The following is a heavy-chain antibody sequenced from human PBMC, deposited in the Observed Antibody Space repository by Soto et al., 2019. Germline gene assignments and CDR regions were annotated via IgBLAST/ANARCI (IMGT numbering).Heavy chain of an antibody. D-gene: IGHD3-3*01. V-gene: IGHV5-51*01. CDR3: ARQSKDDFWSGYSYNWFDP. Sequence: GESLKISCKGSGYSFTSYWIGWVRQMPGKSLEWMGIIYPGDSDTRYSPSFQGQVTISADKSISTAYLQWSSLKASDTAMYYCARQSKDDFWSGYSYNWFDPWGQGTLVTVSS. CDR1: GYSFTSYW. CDR2: IYPGDSDT. J-gene: IGHJ5*02.